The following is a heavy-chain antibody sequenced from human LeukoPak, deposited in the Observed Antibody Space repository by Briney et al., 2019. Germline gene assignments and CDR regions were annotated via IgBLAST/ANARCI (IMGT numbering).Heavy chain of an antibody. Sequence: GGSLRLSCAASGFTFSGSAMHWVRQASGKGLEWVGRIRSKANSYATAYAASVKGRFTISRDDSKNTAYLQMNSLKTEDTAVYYCTRHSEYSSSCLFTFDIWGQGTMVTVSS. CDR3: TRHSEYSSSCLFTFDI. CDR2: IRSKANSYAT. D-gene: IGHD6-6*01. CDR1: GFTFSGSA. V-gene: IGHV3-73*01. J-gene: IGHJ3*02.